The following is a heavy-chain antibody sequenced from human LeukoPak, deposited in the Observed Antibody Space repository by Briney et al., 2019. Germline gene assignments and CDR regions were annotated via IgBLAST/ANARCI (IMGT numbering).Heavy chain of an antibody. Sequence: SETLSLTCTVSGGSISHYYWGWIRQPPGKGLEWIGSIYYSGSTYYNPSLKSRVTISVDTSKNQFSLKLSSVTAADTAVYYCARTGMNDAFDIWGQGTMVTVSS. CDR1: GGSISHYY. J-gene: IGHJ3*02. CDR3: ARTGMNDAFDI. CDR2: IYYSGST. D-gene: IGHD6-13*01. V-gene: IGHV4-39*07.